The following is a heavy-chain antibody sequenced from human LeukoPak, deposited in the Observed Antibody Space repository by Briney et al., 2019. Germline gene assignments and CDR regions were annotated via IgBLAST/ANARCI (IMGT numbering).Heavy chain of an antibody. J-gene: IGHJ4*02. CDR3: ARLGSGDSNFDY. V-gene: IGHV4-59*08. CDR2: IYYSGST. D-gene: IGHD2-21*02. CDR1: GGSISCYY. Sequence: SETLSLTCTVSGGSISCYYWSWIRQPPGKGLEWIGYIYYSGSTNYNPSLKSRVTISVDTSKNQFSLKLSSVTAADTAVYYCARLGSGDSNFDYWGQGTLVTVSS.